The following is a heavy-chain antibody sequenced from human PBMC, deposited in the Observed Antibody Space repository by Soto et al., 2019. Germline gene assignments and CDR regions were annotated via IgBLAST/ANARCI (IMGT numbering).Heavy chain of an antibody. CDR3: ARDPRSITGTTSSEDFQH. D-gene: IGHD1-20*01. V-gene: IGHV1-69*01. Sequence: QAQLMQSGAEVKKPESSVKVSCKASGGTFSGYAISWVRQAPGQGLEWMGGIVPLLGITNYAQKFQGRITIAADESTGTAYMDLRSLGSEDTAVYYCARDPRSITGTTSSEDFQHWGQGTLVSVSS. J-gene: IGHJ1*01. CDR1: GGTFSGYA. CDR2: IVPLLGIT.